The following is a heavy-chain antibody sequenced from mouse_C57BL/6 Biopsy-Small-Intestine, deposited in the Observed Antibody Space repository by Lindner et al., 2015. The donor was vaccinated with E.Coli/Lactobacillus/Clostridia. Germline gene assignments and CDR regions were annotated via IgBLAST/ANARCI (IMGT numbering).Heavy chain of an antibody. Sequence: VQLQESGGGLVKPGGSLKLSCAASGFTFSDYGMHWVRQAPEKGLEWVAYISSGSSTIYYADTVKGRFTISRDNAKNTLFLQMTSLRSEDTAMYYCARNYYGSSYWYFDVWGTGTTVTVSS. D-gene: IGHD1-1*01. CDR3: ARNYYGSSYWYFDV. J-gene: IGHJ1*03. CDR2: ISSGSSTI. V-gene: IGHV5-17*01. CDR1: GFTFSDYG.